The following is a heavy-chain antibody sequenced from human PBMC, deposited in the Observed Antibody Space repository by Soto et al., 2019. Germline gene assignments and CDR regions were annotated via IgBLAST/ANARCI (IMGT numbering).Heavy chain of an antibody. J-gene: IGHJ5*02. CDR3: VRDGTKTLRDCFDP. V-gene: IGHV4-4*07. CDR2: IYATGTT. CDR1: GASISGFY. Sequence: LSLTCTVSGASISGFYWSWIRKSAGKGLEWIGRIYATGTTDYNPSLKSRVMMSVDTSKKQFSLKLRSVTAADTAVYYCVRDGTKTLRDCFDPWGQGISVTVSS. D-gene: IGHD1-1*01.